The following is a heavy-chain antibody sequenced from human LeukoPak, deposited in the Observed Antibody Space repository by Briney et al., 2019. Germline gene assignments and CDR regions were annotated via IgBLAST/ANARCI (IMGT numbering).Heavy chain of an antibody. CDR3: ASQGLAAAGSGY. V-gene: IGHV4-38-2*02. Sequence: SETLSLTCTVSGYSISSGYYWGWIRQPPGKGLEWIGEINHSGSTNYNPSLKSRVTISVDTSKNQFSLKLSSVTAADTAVYYCASQGLAAAGSGYWGQGTLVTVSS. CDR2: INHSGST. D-gene: IGHD6-13*01. CDR1: GYSISSGYY. J-gene: IGHJ4*02.